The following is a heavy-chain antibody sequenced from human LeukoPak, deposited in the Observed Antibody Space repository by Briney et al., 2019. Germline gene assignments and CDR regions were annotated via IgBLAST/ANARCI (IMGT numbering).Heavy chain of an antibody. Sequence: PSETLSLTCTVSGGTISSSSYYLGWIRQPPGKGLEWIGSIYYSGTTYYNPSLKSRVTISVDTSKSQFSLRLTSVTAADTAVYYCARHVRFLEWLSSYYFDYWGQGTLVTVSS. CDR2: IYYSGTT. CDR1: GGTISSSSYY. V-gene: IGHV4-39*01. J-gene: IGHJ4*02. CDR3: ARHVRFLEWLSSYYFDY. D-gene: IGHD3-3*01.